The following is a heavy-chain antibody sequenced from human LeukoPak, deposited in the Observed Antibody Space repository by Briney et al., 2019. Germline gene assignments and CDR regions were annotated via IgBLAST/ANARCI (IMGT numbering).Heavy chain of an antibody. J-gene: IGHJ4*02. CDR1: GGSISSRSYY. CDR3: ARGDSYVQIDY. CDR2: MYYSGST. V-gene: IGHV4-39*01. D-gene: IGHD2-21*02. Sequence: SETLSPTCTVSGGSISSRSYYWGWIRQPPGKGLEWIGSMYYSGSTNYSPSLKSRVTISVDTSKNQFSLKLSSVTAADTAVYYCARGDSYVQIDYWGQGTLVTVSS.